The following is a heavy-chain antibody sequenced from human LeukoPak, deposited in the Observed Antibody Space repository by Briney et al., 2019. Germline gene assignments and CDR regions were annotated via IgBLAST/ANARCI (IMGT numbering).Heavy chain of an antibody. J-gene: IGHJ4*02. Sequence: GGSLRLSCAASGFTFDDYAMHWVRQAPGKGLEWVSLISGDGGSTYYADSVKGRFTISRDNSKNSLYLQMNSLRTEDTALHYCAKDKRYSGYDPFDYWGQGTLVTVSS. CDR1: GFTFDDYA. V-gene: IGHV3-43*02. CDR2: ISGDGGST. CDR3: AKDKRYSGYDPFDY. D-gene: IGHD5-12*01.